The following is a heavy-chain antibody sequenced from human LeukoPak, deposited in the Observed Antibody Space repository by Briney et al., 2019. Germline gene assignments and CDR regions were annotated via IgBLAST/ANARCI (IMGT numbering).Heavy chain of an antibody. CDR3: AKDHKQQLTSEALDV. D-gene: IGHD6-13*01. V-gene: IGHV3-30*02. CDR2: IRYDGSNK. J-gene: IGHJ6*04. Sequence: QPGGSLRLSCAASGFTFSSYGMHWVRQAPGKGLEWVAFIRYDGSNKYYADSAKGRFTISRDNSKNTLYLQMNSLRAEDTAVYYCAKDHKQQLTSEALDVWGKGTTVTVSS. CDR1: GFTFSSYG.